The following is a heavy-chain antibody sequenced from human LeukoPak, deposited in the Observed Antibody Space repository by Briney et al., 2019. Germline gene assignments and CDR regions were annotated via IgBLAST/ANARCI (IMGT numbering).Heavy chain of an antibody. J-gene: IGHJ4*02. Sequence: GGSLRLSCAASGFTFSSYWMHWVRQAPGKGLVWVSRINSDGSSTSYADSVKGRFTISRDNAKNSLYLQMNSLRAEDTAVYYCARAGGVIPNYYFDYWGQGTLVTVSS. CDR2: INSDGSST. CDR3: ARAGGVIPNYYFDY. D-gene: IGHD3-16*02. CDR1: GFTFSSYW. V-gene: IGHV3-74*01.